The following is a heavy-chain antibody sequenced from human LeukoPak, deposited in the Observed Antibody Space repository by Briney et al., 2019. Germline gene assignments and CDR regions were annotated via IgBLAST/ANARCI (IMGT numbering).Heavy chain of an antibody. CDR2: MNPNSGNT. D-gene: IGHD6-19*01. CDR3: ARGSGQWPAYYYYGMDV. J-gene: IGHJ6*02. Sequence: ASVKVSCKASGYTFTSYDIHWVRQATGQGLEWMGWMNPNSGNTGYAQKFQGRVTMTRNTSISTAYMELSSLRSEDTAVYYCARGSGQWPAYYYYGMDVWGQGTTVTVSS. V-gene: IGHV1-8*01. CDR1: GYTFTSYD.